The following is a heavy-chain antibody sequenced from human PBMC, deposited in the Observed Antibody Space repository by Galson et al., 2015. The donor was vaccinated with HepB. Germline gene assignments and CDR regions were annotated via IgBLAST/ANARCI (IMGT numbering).Heavy chain of an antibody. J-gene: IGHJ6*02. V-gene: IGHV3-21*01. CDR2: ISSSSSYI. CDR1: GFIFSSYS. CDR3: ALGTVTTNFPYYYGMDV. Sequence: LRLSCAVSGFIFSSYSMNWVRQAPGKGLEWVSSISSSSSYIYYADSVEGRFTISRDNAKNSLYLQMNSLRAEDTAVYYCALGTVTTNFPYYYGMDVWGQGTTVTVSS. D-gene: IGHD4-17*01.